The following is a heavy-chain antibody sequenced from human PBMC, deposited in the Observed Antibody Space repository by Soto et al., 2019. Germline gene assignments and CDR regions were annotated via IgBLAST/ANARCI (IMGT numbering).Heavy chain of an antibody. J-gene: IGHJ6*03. CDR1: GYTLTELS. Sequence: ASVKVSCKVSGYTLTELSMHWVRQAPGKGLEWMGGFDPEDGETIYAQKFQGRVTMTEDTSTDTAYMELSSLRSEDTAVYYCATFTGARRYYYMEVWGKGTTVTVSS. CDR3: ATFTGARRYYYMEV. V-gene: IGHV1-24*01. D-gene: IGHD2-8*02. CDR2: FDPEDGET.